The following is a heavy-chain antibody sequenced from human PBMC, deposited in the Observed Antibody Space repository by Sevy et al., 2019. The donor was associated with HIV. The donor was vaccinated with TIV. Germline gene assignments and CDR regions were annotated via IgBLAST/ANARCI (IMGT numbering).Heavy chain of an antibody. V-gene: IGHV3-23*01. CDR3: AKDLMVRGVMENMVPSRDY. Sequence: GGSLRLSCAASGFTFSSYAMSWVRQAPGKGLEWVSAISGSGGSTVYADSVKGRFTISRDNSKNTLYLQMNSLRAEDTAVYYSAKDLMVRGVMENMVPSRDYWGQGTLVTVSS. CDR1: GFTFSSYA. J-gene: IGHJ4*02. CDR2: ISGSGGST. D-gene: IGHD3-10*01.